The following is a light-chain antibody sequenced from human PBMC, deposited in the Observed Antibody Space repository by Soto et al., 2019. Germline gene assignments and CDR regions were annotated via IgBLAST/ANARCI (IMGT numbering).Light chain of an antibody. CDR1: QSISQW. J-gene: IGKJ1*01. CDR2: DAS. Sequence: DIQMTQSHSTLSASVGDRVAITCRASQSISQWVAWYQQKPGRAPELLIYDASKLKSGVPSRFSGSGSGTEFSLTITSLQPDDSAMYYCQQYNGYSWTFGRGTKVEIK. CDR3: QQYNGYSWT. V-gene: IGKV1-5*01.